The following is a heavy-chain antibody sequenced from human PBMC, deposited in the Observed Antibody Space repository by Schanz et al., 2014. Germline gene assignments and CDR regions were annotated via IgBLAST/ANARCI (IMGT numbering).Heavy chain of an antibody. CDR1: GFTFSNTW. CDR3: TTVERITIFEVVPYYYYYMDV. D-gene: IGHD3-3*01. Sequence: EVQLVESGGGLVKPGGSLRLSCAASGFTFSNTWMNWVRQTPGKGLEWIGRIKSKIDGGTTDYAAPVKGRFTISRDDSKNTLYLQMNSLKTEDTAVYYCTTVERITIFEVVPYYYYYMDVWGKGPTVTVSS. V-gene: IGHV3-15*01. J-gene: IGHJ6*03. CDR2: IKSKIDGGTT.